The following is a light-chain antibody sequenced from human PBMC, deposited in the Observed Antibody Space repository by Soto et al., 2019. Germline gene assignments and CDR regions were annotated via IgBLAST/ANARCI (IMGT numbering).Light chain of an antibody. CDR1: SSDVGSYNL. CDR3: CSYVGSSTLV. J-gene: IGLJ1*01. CDR2: EVS. Sequence: QSALTQPASVSGSPGQSITISCTGTSSDVGSYNLVSWYQQHPGKAPKLMIYEVSKRPSGVSNRFSGSKSGNTASLTISGLQAEYEADYYCCSYVGSSTLVFGTGTKVTVL. V-gene: IGLV2-23*02.